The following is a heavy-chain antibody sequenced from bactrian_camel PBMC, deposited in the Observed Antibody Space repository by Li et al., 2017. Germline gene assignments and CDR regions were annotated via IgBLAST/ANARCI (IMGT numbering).Heavy chain of an antibody. CDR1: GFTISTYC. J-gene: IGHJ4*01. CDR3: VALAWGFNY. Sequence: VQLVESGGGLVQPGGSLRLSCAASGFTISTYCMSWVRQALGKGLEWVSAITSSGGNTWYSDSVKGRFTISRANTMNTAYLQMDSLKSEDTAQYYCVALAWGFNYWGQGTQVTVS. D-gene: IGHD1*01. CDR2: ITSSGGNT. V-gene: IGHV3S40*01.